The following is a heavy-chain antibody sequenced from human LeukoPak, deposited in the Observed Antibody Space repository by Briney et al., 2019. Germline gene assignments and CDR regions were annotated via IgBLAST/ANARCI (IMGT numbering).Heavy chain of an antibody. CDR3: ARGRYCSSTSCYLRNWYFDL. J-gene: IGHJ2*01. V-gene: IGHV1-69*05. Sequence: ASVKVSCKASGGTFSSYAISWVRQAPGQGLEWMGGIIPIFGTANYAQKFQGRVTITTDESTSTAYMELSSLRSEDTAVYYCARGRYCSSTSCYLRNWYFDLWGRGTLVTVSS. D-gene: IGHD2-2*01. CDR2: IIPIFGTA. CDR1: GGTFSSYA.